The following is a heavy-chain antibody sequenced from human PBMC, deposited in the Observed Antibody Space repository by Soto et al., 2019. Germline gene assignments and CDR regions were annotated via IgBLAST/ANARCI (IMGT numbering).Heavy chain of an antibody. V-gene: IGHV4-30-4*08. J-gene: IGHJ3*02. CDR2: IYYRGYT. D-gene: IGHD3-22*01. CDR3: ARRGYDSTGLYRLDAFDI. Sequence: PSETLSLTCSVSGGSVSSGEYYWSWIRKSPGRGLEWIGYIYYRGYTLYNPSLKSRLTMSIDTAKNQFSLNLKSVTAADTAVYYCARRGYDSTGLYRLDAFDIWSQGTVVTVSS. CDR1: GGSVSSGEYY.